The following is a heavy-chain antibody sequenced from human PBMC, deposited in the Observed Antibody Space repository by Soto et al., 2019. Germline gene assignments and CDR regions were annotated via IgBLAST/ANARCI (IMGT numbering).Heavy chain of an antibody. CDR1: GYTFTSYG. V-gene: IGHV1-18*01. CDR3: ARDHEGDEYCSGGSCYSDY. D-gene: IGHD2-15*01. CDR2: ISAYNGNT. J-gene: IGHJ4*02. Sequence: ASVKVSCKASGYTFTSYGISRVRQAPGQGLEWMGWISAYNGNTNYAQKLQGRVTMTTDTSTSTAYMELRSLRSDDTAVYYCARDHEGDEYCSGGSCYSDYWGQGTLVTVSS.